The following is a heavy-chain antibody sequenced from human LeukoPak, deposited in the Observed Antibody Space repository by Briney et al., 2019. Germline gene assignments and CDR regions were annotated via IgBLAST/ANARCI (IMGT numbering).Heavy chain of an antibody. V-gene: IGHV3-23*01. D-gene: IGHD3-22*01. CDR3: ATLGPDSSGYYVDFDY. Sequence: PGGTLRLSCAASGFTFSSYGMSWVRQAPGKGLEWVSAISGSGGSTYYADSVKGRFTISRDNSKNTLYLQMNSLRAEDTAVYYCATLGPDSSGYYVDFDYWGQGTLVTVSS. J-gene: IGHJ4*02. CDR1: GFTFSSYG. CDR2: ISGSGGST.